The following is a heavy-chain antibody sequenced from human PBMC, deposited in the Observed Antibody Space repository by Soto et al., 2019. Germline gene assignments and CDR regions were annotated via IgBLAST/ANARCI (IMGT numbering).Heavy chain of an antibody. CDR1: GYSFTDYH. D-gene: IGHD2-8*01. CDR3: ARGDSTDCSNGVCSFFYNHDMDV. CDR2: INPKSGGT. J-gene: IGHJ6*02. V-gene: IGHV1-2*04. Sequence: ASVKVSCKASGYSFTDYHIHWVRQAPGQGLEWLGRINPKSGGTSTAQKFQGWVTMTTDTSISTASMELTRLTSDDTATYYCARGDSTDCSNGVCSFFYNHDMDVWGQGTTVTVSS.